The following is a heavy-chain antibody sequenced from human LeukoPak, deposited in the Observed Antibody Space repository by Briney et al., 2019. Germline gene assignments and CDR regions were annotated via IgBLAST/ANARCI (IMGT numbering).Heavy chain of an antibody. V-gene: IGHV3-30-3*01. D-gene: IGHD5-18*01. Sequence: GRSLRLSCAASGFTFSSYAMHWVRQAPGMGLEWVAVISYDGSNKYYADSVKGRFTISRDNSKNTLYLQMNSLRAEDTAVYYCARSRSSYSYGYYYYGMDVWGQGTTVTVSS. CDR2: ISYDGSNK. CDR3: ARSRSSYSYGYYYYGMDV. J-gene: IGHJ6*02. CDR1: GFTFSSYA.